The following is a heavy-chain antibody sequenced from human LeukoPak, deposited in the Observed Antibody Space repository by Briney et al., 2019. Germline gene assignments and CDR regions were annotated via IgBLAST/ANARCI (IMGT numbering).Heavy chain of an antibody. D-gene: IGHD6-6*01. V-gene: IGHV4-34*01. J-gene: IGHJ6*03. CDR3: ASIAARPPYYYYYYYMDV. CDR1: GGSFSGYY. Sequence: PSETLSLTCAVYGGSFSGYYWSWIRQPPGKGLEWIGEINHSGSTNYNPSLKSRVTISVDTSKNQFSLKLSSVTAADTAVYYCASIAARPPYYYYYYYMDVWGKGTTVTVSS. CDR2: INHSGST.